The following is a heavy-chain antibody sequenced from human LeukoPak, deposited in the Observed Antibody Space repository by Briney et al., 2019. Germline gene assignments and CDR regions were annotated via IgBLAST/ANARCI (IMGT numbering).Heavy chain of an antibody. V-gene: IGHV1-46*01. CDR1: GFTLTELS. CDR3: ARAIDYDSPLGAFDI. J-gene: IGHJ3*02. CDR2: INPSGGST. Sequence: ASVKVSCKVSGFTLTELSMHWVRQAPGQGLEWMGIINPSGGSTSYAQKFQGRVTMTRDMSTSTVYMELSSLRSEDPAVYYCARAIDYDSPLGAFDIWGQGTMVTVSS. D-gene: IGHD3-22*01.